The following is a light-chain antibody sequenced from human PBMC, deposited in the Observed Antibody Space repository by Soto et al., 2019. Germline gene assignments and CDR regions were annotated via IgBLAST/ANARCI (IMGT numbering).Light chain of an antibody. V-gene: IGKV3-11*01. Sequence: EVVLTQSPATLSLSPGQRATLSCRASQSVGSSLAWYQQKPGLPPRLLIYDASTRAIGIPARFSGGGSGTDFTLTISRLEPEDFAVYYCQQRGNWPPLTFGGVTKVEIK. J-gene: IGKJ4*01. CDR2: DAS. CDR1: QSVGSS. CDR3: QQRGNWPPLT.